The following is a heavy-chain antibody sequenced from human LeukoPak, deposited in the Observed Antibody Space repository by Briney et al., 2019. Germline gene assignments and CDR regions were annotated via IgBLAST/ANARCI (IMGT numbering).Heavy chain of an antibody. CDR2: IYHSGST. CDR1: GGSISSGGYS. CDR3: ARGSYSSSFDY. V-gene: IGHV4-30-2*01. J-gene: IGHJ4*02. Sequence: SQTLSLTCAVSGGSISSGGYSWSWIRQPSGKGLEWIGYIYHSGSTYYNPSLKSRVTISVDRSKNQFSLKLSSVTAADTAVYYCARGSYSSSFDYWGQGTLVTVSS. D-gene: IGHD6-13*01.